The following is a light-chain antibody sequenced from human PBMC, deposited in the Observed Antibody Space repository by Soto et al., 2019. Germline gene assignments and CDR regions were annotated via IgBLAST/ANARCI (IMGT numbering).Light chain of an antibody. Sequence: QPVLTQPPSASGTPGQKVFISCSGSSSNIGGTNYAYWYQQLPGAAPKLLMHSNNLRPSGVPERISGSKFGTAASLAISGLRSEDEAVYYCASWDDRLGAVIFGGGTKVT. V-gene: IGLV1-47*02. CDR2: SNN. J-gene: IGLJ2*01. CDR1: SSNIGGTNY. CDR3: ASWDDRLGAVI.